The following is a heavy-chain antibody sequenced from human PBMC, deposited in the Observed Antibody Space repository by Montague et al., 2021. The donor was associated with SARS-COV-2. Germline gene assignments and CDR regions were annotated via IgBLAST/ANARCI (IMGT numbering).Heavy chain of an antibody. Sequence: SETLSLTCAVDGESFSGGFWAWIRQPPGKGLEWIGDTTQDGESNYSPPLKSRVTISADKSKSQFSLKLDSVTAADTAVYYCARGQSNLKYWGQGALVTVSS. V-gene: IGHV4-34*01. CDR2: TTQDGES. D-gene: IGHD6-6*01. CDR3: ARGQSNLKY. J-gene: IGHJ4*02. CDR1: GESFSGGF.